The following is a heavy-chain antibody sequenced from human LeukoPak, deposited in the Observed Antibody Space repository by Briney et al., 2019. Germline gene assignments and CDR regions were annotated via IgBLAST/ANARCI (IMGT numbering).Heavy chain of an antibody. CDR1: GGSISSYY. V-gene: IGHV4-4*07. Sequence: SETLSLTCTVSGGSISSYYWSWIRQPAGKGLEWIGRIYTSGSTNYNPSLKSRVTMSVDTSKNQFSLKLSSVTAADTAVYYCAREGLGTSLFPRRSFDYWGQGTLVTVSS. J-gene: IGHJ4*02. D-gene: IGHD2-2*01. CDR3: AREGLGTSLFPRRSFDY. CDR2: IYTSGST.